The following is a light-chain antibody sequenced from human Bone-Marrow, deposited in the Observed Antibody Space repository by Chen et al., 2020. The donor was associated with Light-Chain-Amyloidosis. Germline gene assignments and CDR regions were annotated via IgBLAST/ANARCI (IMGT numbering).Light chain of an antibody. V-gene: IGKV1-12*01. CDR3: QQANTFPLT. CDR1: QDVSNW. Sequence: DLEMTQSPSSVSASVGDRVTITCRASQDVSNWLAWYQLKPGRAPKLLIYAASTLGSGVPSRFSGSGSGTYFTLTITSLQPEDFSSYFCQQANTFPLTFGGGTRVEI. J-gene: IGKJ4*01. CDR2: AAS.